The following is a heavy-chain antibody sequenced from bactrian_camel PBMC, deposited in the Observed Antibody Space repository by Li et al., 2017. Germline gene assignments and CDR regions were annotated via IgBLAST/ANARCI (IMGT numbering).Heavy chain of an antibody. CDR3: AADRSLVCFDRGYEWHY. Sequence: HVQLVESGGGSVQAGGSLRLSCTVSGFTFPMPAMGWYRQAPGNECEMISTISPSGYTYYADSVKGRYTISFDAAVNTLYLQMNNLKPEDTGMYHCAADRSLVCFDRGYEWHYYGQGTQVTVS. D-gene: IGHD3*01. CDR1: GFTFPMPA. V-gene: IGHV3S53*01. CDR2: ISPSGYT. J-gene: IGHJ4*01.